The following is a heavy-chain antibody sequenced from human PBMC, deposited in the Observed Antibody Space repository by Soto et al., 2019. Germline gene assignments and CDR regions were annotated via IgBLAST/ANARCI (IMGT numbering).Heavy chain of an antibody. CDR1: GYTFTSYA. CDR2: INAGNGNT. Sequence: GASVKVSCKASGYTFTSYAMHWVRQAPGQRLEWMGWINAGNGNTKYSQKFQGRVTITRDTSASTAYMELSSLRSEDTAVYYCARGPNVYDRRVDTAMVYWYWGQGTLVTVSS. CDR3: ARGPNVYDRRVDTAMVYWY. J-gene: IGHJ4*02. V-gene: IGHV1-3*01. D-gene: IGHD5-18*01.